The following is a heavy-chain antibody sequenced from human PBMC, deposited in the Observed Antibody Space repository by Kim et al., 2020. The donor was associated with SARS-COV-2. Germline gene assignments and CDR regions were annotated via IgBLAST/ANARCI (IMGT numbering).Heavy chain of an antibody. CDR2: ISYDGSNK. CDR3: AREPPVEWAIMVYANYYYYGMDV. Sequence: GGSLRLSCAASGFTFSSYAMHWVRQAPGKGLEWVAVISYDGSNKYYADSVKGRFTISRDNSKNTLYLQMNSLRAEDTAVYYCAREPPVEWAIMVYANYYYYGMDVWGQGTTVTVSS. D-gene: IGHD2-8*01. CDR1: GFTFSSYA. V-gene: IGHV3-30*04. J-gene: IGHJ6*02.